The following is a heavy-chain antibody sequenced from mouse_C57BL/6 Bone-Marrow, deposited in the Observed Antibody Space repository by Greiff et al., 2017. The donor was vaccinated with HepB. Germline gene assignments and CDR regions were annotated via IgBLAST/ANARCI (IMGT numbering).Heavy chain of an antibody. J-gene: IGHJ4*01. CDR1: GYTFTDYN. V-gene: IGHV1-22*01. CDR3: ARGGGDYYAMDY. Sequence: EVKLQESGPELVKPGASVKMSCKASGYTFTDYNMHWVKQSHGKSLEWIGYINPNNGGTSYNQKFKGKATLTVNKSSSTAYMELRSLTSEDSAFYYCARGGGDYYAMDYWGQGTSVTVSS. CDR2: INPNNGGT. D-gene: IGHD3-3*01.